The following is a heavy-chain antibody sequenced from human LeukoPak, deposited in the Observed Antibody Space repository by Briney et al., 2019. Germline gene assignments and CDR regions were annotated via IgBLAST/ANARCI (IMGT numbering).Heavy chain of an antibody. CDR2: IYYSGNT. Sequence: SETLSLTCAVSGGSISSGGYSWSWIRQPPGKGLEWIAYIYYSGNTYYNPSLKSRVTISVDRSKNQFPLKLSSVTAADTAVYYCARDRSKSVLRYFAAAPNYYYGMDVWGKGTTVTVSS. J-gene: IGHJ6*04. V-gene: IGHV4-30-2*01. CDR1: GGSISSGGYS. D-gene: IGHD3-9*01. CDR3: ARDRSKSVLRYFAAAPNYYYGMDV.